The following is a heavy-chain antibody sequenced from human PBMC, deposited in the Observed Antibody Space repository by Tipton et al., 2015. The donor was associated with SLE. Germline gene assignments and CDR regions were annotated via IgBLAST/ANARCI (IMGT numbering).Heavy chain of an antibody. CDR1: GGSMIAYY. V-gene: IGHV4-59*08. D-gene: IGHD2-15*01. CDR2: VYDSGST. Sequence: LRLSCTVSGGSMIAYYWSWIRQSPGKGLEWIGCVYDSGSTNCNPSLKSRVTVSIDTSKNQFSLTLSSVTAADTALYYCARIREIRWYAMDVWGQGTTVIVSS. J-gene: IGHJ6*02. CDR3: ARIREIRWYAMDV.